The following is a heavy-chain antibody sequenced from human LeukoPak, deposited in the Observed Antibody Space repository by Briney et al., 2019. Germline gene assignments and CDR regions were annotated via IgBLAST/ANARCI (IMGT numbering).Heavy chain of an antibody. CDR3: ASKGYCSSTSCPREFDY. CDR1: GFTFSRYS. CDR2: ISSSSNYI. Sequence: GGSLRLSRAASGFTFSRYSMNWLPQAPGRGREWVSSISSSSNYICYADSVKGRFTISRDNGKNSLYLQMNSLRAEDTAVYYCASKGYCSSTSCPREFDYWSQGTLVTVSS. D-gene: IGHD2-2*01. J-gene: IGHJ4*02. V-gene: IGHV3-21*01.